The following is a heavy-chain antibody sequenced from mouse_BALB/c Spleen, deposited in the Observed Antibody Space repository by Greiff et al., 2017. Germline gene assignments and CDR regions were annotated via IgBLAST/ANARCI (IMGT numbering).Heavy chain of an antibody. CDR1: GFTFSSYA. CDR3: ARRDYGSSYGY. D-gene: IGHD1-1*01. J-gene: IGHJ2*01. V-gene: IGHV5-6-5*01. CDR2: ISSGGST. Sequence: EVMLVESGGGLVKPGGSLKLSCAASGFTFSSYAMSWVRQTPEKRLEWVASISSGGSTYYPDSVKGRFTISRDNARNILYLQMSSLRSEDTAMYYCARRDYGSSYGYWGQGTTLTVSS.